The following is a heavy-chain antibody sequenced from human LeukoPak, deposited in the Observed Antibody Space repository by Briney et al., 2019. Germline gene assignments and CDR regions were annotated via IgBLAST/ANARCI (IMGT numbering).Heavy chain of an antibody. D-gene: IGHD2-15*01. CDR3: ARVDGSPDY. CDR1: GFTFSNYA. Sequence: PGGSLRLSCAASGFTFSNYAMSWVRQAPGKGLEWVSAISGSGGNTYYADSVKGRFTISRDNSKNTLFLQMNSLRSEDTAVYYCARVDGSPDYWGQGTLVTVSS. V-gene: IGHV3-23*01. CDR2: ISGSGGNT. J-gene: IGHJ4*02.